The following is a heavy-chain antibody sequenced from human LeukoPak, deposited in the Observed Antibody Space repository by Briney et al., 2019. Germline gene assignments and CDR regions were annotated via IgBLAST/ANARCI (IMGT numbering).Heavy chain of an antibody. J-gene: IGHJ6*02. CDR1: GFTFSSFA. D-gene: IGHD2-2*01. Sequence: PGRSLRPSCEASGFTFSSFATHWVRQAPGKGLEWVAVLPHDDINEFYADSVKGRSIISRDNSKNTVYLQMNSLRVEDTAVYYCARDLRDCSSASCNVLYCLMDAGGQGTTVTVSS. CDR3: ARDLRDCSSASCNVLYCLMDA. V-gene: IGHV3-30*03. CDR2: LPHDDINE.